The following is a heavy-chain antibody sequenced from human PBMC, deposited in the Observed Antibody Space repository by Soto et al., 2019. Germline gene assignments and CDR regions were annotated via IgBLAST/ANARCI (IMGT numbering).Heavy chain of an antibody. V-gene: IGHV1-8*01. Sequence: QVQLVQSGAEVKKPGASVKVSCKASGYTFTRYDINWVRQATGQGLEWMGWMNPNSGNTGYAQKCQGRVTMTRNTSISTAYMELSSLRSEDTAVYYCARSRDSEGYYYYYMDVWGKGTTVTVSS. CDR1: GYTFTRYD. J-gene: IGHJ6*03. CDR3: ARSRDSEGYYYYYMDV. CDR2: MNPNSGNT.